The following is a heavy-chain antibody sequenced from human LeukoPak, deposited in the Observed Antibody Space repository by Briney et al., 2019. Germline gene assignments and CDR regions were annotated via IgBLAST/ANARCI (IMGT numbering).Heavy chain of an antibody. CDR2: THYSGST. D-gene: IGHD3-9*01. Sequence: PSETLSLTCTVSGVPIFSYYWTWVRQPPGKGLEWIGYTHYSGSTNYNPSLKSRVTISVDTSKSQFSLKLTSATAADTAVYYCATGRSIRYFDCWGQGTLLTVSS. CDR3: ATGRSIRYFDC. J-gene: IGHJ4*02. CDR1: GVPIFSYY. V-gene: IGHV4-59*08.